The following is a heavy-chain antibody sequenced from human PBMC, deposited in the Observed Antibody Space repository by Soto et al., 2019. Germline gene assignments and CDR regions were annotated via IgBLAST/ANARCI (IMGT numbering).Heavy chain of an antibody. Sequence: QVQLVQSGAEVKKPGASVKVSCKASGYTFANYGIMWVRQAPGQGLEWMGRIGGYNGNTNHAQKFQGRVTMTTDISTSTAYMELRSLRSDDTAVYYCASSHPLFYYMDVWGKGTTVTVSS. V-gene: IGHV1-18*01. J-gene: IGHJ6*03. CDR3: ASSHPLFYYMDV. CDR1: GYTFANYG. CDR2: IGGYNGNT.